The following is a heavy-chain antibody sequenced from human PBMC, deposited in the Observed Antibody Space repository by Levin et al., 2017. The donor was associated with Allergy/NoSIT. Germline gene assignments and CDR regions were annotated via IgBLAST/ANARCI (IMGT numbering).Heavy chain of an antibody. Sequence: SGGSLRLSCAGSGFTFDDFAMHWVRQVPGKGLEWVSSISWNGDYIGYADSVKGRFTISRDNAKNSLFLQMNSLRPEDTALYYCGKDRQSSFGPASSIGDWGQGILVSVSS. V-gene: IGHV3-9*01. CDR2: ISWNGDYI. CDR3: GKDRQSSFGPASSIGD. D-gene: IGHD3/OR15-3a*01. CDR1: GFTFDDFA. J-gene: IGHJ4*02.